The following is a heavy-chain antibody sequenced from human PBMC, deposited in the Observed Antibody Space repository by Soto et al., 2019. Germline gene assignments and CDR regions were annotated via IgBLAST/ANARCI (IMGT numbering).Heavy chain of an antibody. D-gene: IGHD3-10*01. V-gene: IGHV4-39*01. J-gene: IGHJ5*01. CDR2: IDYTGNT. Sequence: QLQLQESGPGLVKPSETLSLTCTVSGGSISSNTYYWDWIRQPPGKGLECIGSIDYTGNTHYNPSLISRVPGSAVTSKNQCALNVNSVTVADTAVYDCSRRVSVPCSCGGDFYSWCRGTLGPVSA. CDR3: SRRVSVPCSCGGDFYS. CDR1: GGSISSNTYY.